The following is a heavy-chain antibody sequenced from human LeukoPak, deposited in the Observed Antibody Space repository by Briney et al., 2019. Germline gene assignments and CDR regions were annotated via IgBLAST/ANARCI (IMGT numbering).Heavy chain of an antibody. CDR2: IYYSGST. Sequence: PSETLSLTCTVSGGSISSSSYYWGWIRQPPGKGLEWIGSIYYSGSTYYNPSLKSRVTISVDTSKNQFSLKLSSVTAADTAVYYCARLTMVRGVPFDYWGQGTLVTVSS. J-gene: IGHJ4*02. D-gene: IGHD3-10*01. CDR1: GGSISSSSYY. V-gene: IGHV4-39*01. CDR3: ARLTMVRGVPFDY.